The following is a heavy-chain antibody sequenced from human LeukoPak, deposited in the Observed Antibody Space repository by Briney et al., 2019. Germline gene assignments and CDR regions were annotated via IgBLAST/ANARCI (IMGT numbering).Heavy chain of an antibody. V-gene: IGHV3-48*03. D-gene: IGHD3-22*01. J-gene: IGHJ6*03. CDR2: ISSSGSTI. CDR1: GFTFSSYE. Sequence: GSLRLSCAASGFTFSSYEMNWVRQAPGKGLEWVSYISSSGSTIYYADSVKGRFTISRDNAKNSLYLQMNSLRAEDTAVYYCASMYYYDSSGYSYYYMDVWGKGTTVTVSS. CDR3: ASMYYYDSSGYSYYYMDV.